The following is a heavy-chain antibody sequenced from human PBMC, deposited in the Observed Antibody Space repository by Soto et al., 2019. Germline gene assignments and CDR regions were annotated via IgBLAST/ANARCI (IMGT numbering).Heavy chain of an antibody. CDR2: IYTGDSDT. D-gene: IGHD6-19*01. J-gene: IGHJ4*02. CDR3: AIRGASQWLKF. Sequence: GASLKISCQGSGYSFTSYWIGWVRQVPGKGIKWMEIIYTGDSDTRYSPPFQGQVTISADKSISTAYLQWISLKASDTAIYYCAIRGASQWLKFWGQGTLVTVSS. CDR1: GYSFTSYW. V-gene: IGHV5-51*01.